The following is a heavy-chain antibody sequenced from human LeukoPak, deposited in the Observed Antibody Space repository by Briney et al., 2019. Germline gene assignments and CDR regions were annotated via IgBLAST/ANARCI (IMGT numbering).Heavy chain of an antibody. V-gene: IGHV3-15*01. CDR3: TTDILTALDY. Sequence: GGSLRLSCAASGFTFSNAWMSWVRQAPGKGLEWVGRTKSKTDGGTTDYAAPVKGRFTISRDDSKNTLYLQMNSLKTEDTAVYYCTTDILTALDYWGQGTLVTVSS. D-gene: IGHD3-9*01. CDR1: GFTFSNAW. CDR2: TKSKTDGGTT. J-gene: IGHJ4*02.